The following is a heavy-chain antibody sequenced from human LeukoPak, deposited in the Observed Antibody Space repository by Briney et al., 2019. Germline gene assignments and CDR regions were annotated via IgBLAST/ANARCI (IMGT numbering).Heavy chain of an antibody. CDR1: GFTFTSDA. CDR2: ISSTSSTI. D-gene: IGHD1-26*01. Sequence: GGSLRLSCVASGFTFTSDAMNWVRQAPGKGLEWVSYISSTSSTIYYADSVKGRFTISRDTANNSLFLQMSSLRAEDTAVYYCARGPTTYSFDYWGQGTLVTVSS. CDR3: ARGPTTYSFDY. V-gene: IGHV3-48*01. J-gene: IGHJ4*02.